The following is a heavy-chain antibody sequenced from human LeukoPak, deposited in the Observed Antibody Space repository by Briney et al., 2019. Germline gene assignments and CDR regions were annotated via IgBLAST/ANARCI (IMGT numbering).Heavy chain of an antibody. Sequence: GGSLRLSCAASGFTFSSYAMSWVRQAPGKGLEWVSAISGSGGSTYYAASVKGRFTISRDNSKNTLYLQMNSLRADDTAVYYCAKSRHTATALFDYWGQGTLVTVSS. CDR2: ISGSGGST. D-gene: IGHD5-18*01. CDR3: AKSRHTATALFDY. J-gene: IGHJ4*02. V-gene: IGHV3-23*01. CDR1: GFTFSSYA.